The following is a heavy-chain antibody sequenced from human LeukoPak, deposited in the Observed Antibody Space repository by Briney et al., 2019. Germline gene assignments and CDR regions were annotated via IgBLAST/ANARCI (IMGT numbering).Heavy chain of an antibody. Sequence: GGSLRLSCAASGFAVSTNYLSWVRQAPGKGLEWVSVIYSDGSTYYTDSVKGRFTISRDNSKNSLYLQMNSLRPEDTAVYYCARDQRSESYYPWGWFDPWGQGTLVTVSS. D-gene: IGHD1-26*01. CDR1: GFAVSTNY. J-gene: IGHJ5*02. V-gene: IGHV3-66*02. CDR2: IYSDGST. CDR3: ARDQRSESYYPWGWFDP.